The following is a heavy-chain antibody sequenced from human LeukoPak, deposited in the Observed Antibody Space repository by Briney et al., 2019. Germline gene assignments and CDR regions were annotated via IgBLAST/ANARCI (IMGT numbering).Heavy chain of an antibody. Sequence: GGSLRLSCAASGFTFSSYSMNWVRQAPGKGLEWVSYISSSSSYIYYADSVKGRFTISRDNAKNSLYLQMNSLRAEDTAVYYCASVHCTNGVCTPFDYWGQGTLVTVSS. D-gene: IGHD2-8*01. CDR3: ASVHCTNGVCTPFDY. CDR2: ISSSSSYI. J-gene: IGHJ4*02. V-gene: IGHV3-21*05. CDR1: GFTFSSYS.